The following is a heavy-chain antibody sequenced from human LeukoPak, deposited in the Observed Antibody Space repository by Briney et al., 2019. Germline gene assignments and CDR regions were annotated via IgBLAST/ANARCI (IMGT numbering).Heavy chain of an antibody. CDR1: GFTFSSFA. CDR2: ISGSGGST. Sequence: GGSLRLSCAASGFTFSSFAMNWVRQAPGKGLEWVSGISGSGGSTYYADSVKGRFTISRDNSKNTLYLQMNSLRAEDTAVYYCAKDSPQGYSAYYYDSSGPLDYWGQGTLVTVSS. D-gene: IGHD3-22*01. CDR3: AKDSPQGYSAYYYDSSGPLDY. J-gene: IGHJ4*02. V-gene: IGHV3-23*01.